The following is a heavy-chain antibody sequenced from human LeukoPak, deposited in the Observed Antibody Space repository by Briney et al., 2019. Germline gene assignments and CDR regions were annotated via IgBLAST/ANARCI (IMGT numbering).Heavy chain of an antibody. V-gene: IGHV1-2*02. Sequence: GASVKVSCKASGYTFTSYDINWVRQATGQGLEWMGWINPNSGGTNYAQKFQGRVTMTRDTSISTAYMELSRLRSDDTAVYYCARAPLSIGYYYYMDVWGKGTTVTVSS. D-gene: IGHD3-22*01. CDR1: GYTFTSYD. CDR3: ARAPLSIGYYYYMDV. CDR2: INPNSGGT. J-gene: IGHJ6*03.